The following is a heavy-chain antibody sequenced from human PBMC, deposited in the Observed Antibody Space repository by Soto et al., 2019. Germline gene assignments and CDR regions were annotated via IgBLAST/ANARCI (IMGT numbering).Heavy chain of an antibody. Sequence: QVQLQESGPGLVKPSQTLSLTCTVSGDSITGGYYWSWIRQNPGKGLEWIGYIYDSGTTYYNPSLKSRVIMSVDTSKNQCSLKLTSVTSADTAVYYCARELDYWGQGALVTVSS. J-gene: IGHJ4*02. CDR3: ARELDY. CDR1: GDSITGGYY. CDR2: IYDSGTT. V-gene: IGHV4-31*03.